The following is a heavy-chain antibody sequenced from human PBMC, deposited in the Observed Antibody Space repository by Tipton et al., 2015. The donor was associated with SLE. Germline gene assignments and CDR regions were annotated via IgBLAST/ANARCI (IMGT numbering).Heavy chain of an antibody. CDR3: ARDKSSSWYGVYMDV. D-gene: IGHD6-13*01. V-gene: IGHV4-61*02. CDR2: IYTSGST. J-gene: IGHJ6*03. CDR1: GGSISSGSYY. Sequence: TLSLTCTVSGGSISSGSYYWSWIRQPAGKGLEWIGRIYTSGSTNYNPSLKSRVTISVDTSKNQFSLKLSSVTAADTAVYYCARDKSSSWYGVYMDVWGKGTTVTVSS.